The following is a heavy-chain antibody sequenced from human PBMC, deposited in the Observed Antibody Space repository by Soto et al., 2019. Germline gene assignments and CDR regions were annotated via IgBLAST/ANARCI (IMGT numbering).Heavy chain of an antibody. V-gene: IGHV3-30-3*01. J-gene: IGHJ4*02. CDR2: ISYDGSNK. CDR1: GFTFSSYA. CDR3: ARDTPLTYFDY. Sequence: GESLRLACAASGFTFSSYAMHWVRQAPGKGLEWVAVISYDGSNKYYADSVKGRFTISRDNSKNTLYLQMNSLRAEDTAVYYCARDTPLTYFDYWGQGTLVTVSS.